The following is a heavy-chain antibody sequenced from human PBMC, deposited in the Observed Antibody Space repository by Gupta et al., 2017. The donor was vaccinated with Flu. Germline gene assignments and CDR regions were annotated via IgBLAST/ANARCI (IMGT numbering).Heavy chain of an antibody. V-gene: IGHV3-7*04. Sequence: EVQVVESGGGLVQPGGSLRLSCAASGFTFSRYWMTWVRQAPGKGLEWVANINQDGSEKYYVDSVKGRFTISRDNAKNSLYLQMNSLRAEDTAVYYCARVVWTYCVGDCSGPDYWGQGTLVTVSS. CDR3: ARVVWTYCVGDCSGPDY. J-gene: IGHJ4*02. D-gene: IGHD2-21*02. CDR2: INQDGSEK. CDR1: GFTFSRYW.